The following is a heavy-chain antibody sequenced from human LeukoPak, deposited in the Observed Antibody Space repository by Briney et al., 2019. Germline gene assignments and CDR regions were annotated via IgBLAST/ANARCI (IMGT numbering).Heavy chain of an antibody. D-gene: IGHD6-19*01. CDR2: ISGSGGST. J-gene: IGHJ4*02. V-gene: IGHV3-23*01. Sequence: GGSLRLSCAASGFTFSSYAMSWVRQAPGKGLEWVSAISGSGGSTYYADSVKGRFTISRDNSKNTLYLQMNSLRAEDTAVYYCARVVGGQWLVHGAPYYFDYWGQGTLVTGSS. CDR3: ARVVGGQWLVHGAPYYFDY. CDR1: GFTFSSYA.